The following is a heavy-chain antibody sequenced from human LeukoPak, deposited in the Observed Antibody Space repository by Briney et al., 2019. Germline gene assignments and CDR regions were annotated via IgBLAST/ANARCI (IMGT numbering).Heavy chain of an antibody. CDR3: ANGPVPAAPL. CDR1: GFTISSYG. CDR2: ISYDGSNK. V-gene: IGHV3-30*18. Sequence: PGRSLRLSCAASGFTISSYGMHWVRQALGKALDWVAVISYDGSNKYYADSVKGRFTISRDNSKNTLYLQMNSLRAEDTAVYYCANGPVPAAPLWGQGTLVTVSS. J-gene: IGHJ4*02. D-gene: IGHD2-2*01.